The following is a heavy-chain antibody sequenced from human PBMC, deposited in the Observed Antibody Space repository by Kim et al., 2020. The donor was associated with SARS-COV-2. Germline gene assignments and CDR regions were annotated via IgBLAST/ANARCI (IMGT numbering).Heavy chain of an antibody. V-gene: IGHV5-51*01. Sequence: YGPAFQGQVTMAADQSITAAYLQWSSLKASDTAMYYCARRGGYQGGDFDYWGQGTLVTVSS. J-gene: IGHJ4*02. D-gene: IGHD5-12*01. CDR3: ARRGGYQGGDFDY.